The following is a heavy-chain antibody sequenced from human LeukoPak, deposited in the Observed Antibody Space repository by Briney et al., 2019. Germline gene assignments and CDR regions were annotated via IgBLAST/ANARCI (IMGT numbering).Heavy chain of an antibody. CDR2: ISSSSSYI. CDR3: AREVPPGPDAFDI. V-gene: IGHV3-21*01. CDR1: GFTFSSYS. Sequence: GGSLRLSCAASGFTFSSYSMNWVRQAPGKGLEWVSSISSSSSYIYYADSVKGRFTISRDNAKNSLYLQMNSLRAEDTVVYYCAREVPPGPDAFDIWGQGTMVTVSS. D-gene: IGHD1-14*01. J-gene: IGHJ3*02.